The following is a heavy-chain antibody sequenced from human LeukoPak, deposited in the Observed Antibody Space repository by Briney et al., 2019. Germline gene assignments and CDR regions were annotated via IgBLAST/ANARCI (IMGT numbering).Heavy chain of an antibody. V-gene: IGHV3-30*02. CDR1: GFTFSSYG. Sequence: GGTLRLSCAASGFTFSSYGMHWGRQAPGKGLEWVAFIRYDGSNKYYADSVKGRFTISRDNSKNTLYLQMNSLRAEDTAVYYCAKDYDFWSGYAKYYFDYWGQGTLVTVSS. D-gene: IGHD3-3*01. J-gene: IGHJ4*02. CDR2: IRYDGSNK. CDR3: AKDYDFWSGYAKYYFDY.